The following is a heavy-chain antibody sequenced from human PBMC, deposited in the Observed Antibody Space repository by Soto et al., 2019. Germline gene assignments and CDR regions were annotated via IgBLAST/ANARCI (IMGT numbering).Heavy chain of an antibody. D-gene: IGHD3-10*01. J-gene: IGHJ4*02. CDR1: GYTFTSYD. CDR3: ARNYYGLGRPFDY. Sequence: ASVKVSCQASGYTFTSYDISWVRQAPGQGREWMGWMNPSGGNTGYSQNFQGRVTMTRTTSISTAYMELSRLTSEDTAVYYCARNYYGLGRPFDYWGQGTLVTVSS. V-gene: IGHV1-8*01. CDR2: MNPSGGNT.